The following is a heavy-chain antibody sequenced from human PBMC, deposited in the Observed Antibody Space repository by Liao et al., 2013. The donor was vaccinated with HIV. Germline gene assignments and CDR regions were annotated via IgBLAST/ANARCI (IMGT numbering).Heavy chain of an antibody. Sequence: QVHLQESGPGQVKPSETLSLTCSVSGAPLSVGGYYWAWLRQSPGLGLQWIGGVSHSGGASYTPSLGSRVYISVDTSANQFSLRLSSLTAADTAVYYCARGGPSILSASMRWFDPWGQGTLVIVSS. CDR1: GAPLSVGGYY. V-gene: IGHV4-39*07. D-gene: IGHD3-10*01. CDR2: VSHSGGA. CDR3: ARGGPSILSASMRWFDP. J-gene: IGHJ5*02.